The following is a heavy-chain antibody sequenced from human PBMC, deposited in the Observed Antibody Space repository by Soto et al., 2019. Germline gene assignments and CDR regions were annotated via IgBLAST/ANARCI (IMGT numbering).Heavy chain of an antibody. J-gene: IGHJ4*02. CDR3: ASLKVSSACDF. Sequence: EVQLVESGGGLVQPGGSLRLSCAVSGFNFNNYRMSWVRQAPGKGLEWVATIKEDGSERYYVPSVRGRFTISTDNAKNSLSLQMNSLRADDTAVYYCASLKVSSACDFWGQGTLVTVSS. CDR1: GFNFNNYR. D-gene: IGHD6-19*01. CDR2: IKEDGSER. V-gene: IGHV3-7*03.